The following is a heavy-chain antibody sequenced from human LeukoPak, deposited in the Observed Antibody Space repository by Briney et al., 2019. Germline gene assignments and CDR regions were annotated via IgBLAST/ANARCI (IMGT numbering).Heavy chain of an antibody. CDR2: INHSGST. CDR1: GGSFSGYY. D-gene: IGHD3-3*01. Sequence: PSETLSLTCAVYGGSFSGYYWSWIRQPPGKGLEWIGEINHSGSTNYNPSLKSRVTISVDTSKNQFSLKLSSVTAADTAVYYCARVHYDFWSGPFDYWGQGTLVTVSS. J-gene: IGHJ4*02. CDR3: ARVHYDFWSGPFDY. V-gene: IGHV4-34*01.